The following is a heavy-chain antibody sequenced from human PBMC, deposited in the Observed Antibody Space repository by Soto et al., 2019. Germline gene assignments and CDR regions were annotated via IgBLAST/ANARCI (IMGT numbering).Heavy chain of an antibody. D-gene: IGHD6-13*01. CDR2: IYHSGST. V-gene: IGHV4-4*02. Sequence: SETESRTGARCGGTSSDINWWRWVRQHPGKGLEWSGEIYHSGSTNYNPSLKSRVTISVDKSKNQFSLKLSSVTAADTAVYYCARVERTLAAAPKNNWFDPWGQGTLVTVSS. CDR3: ARVERTLAAAPKNNWFDP. J-gene: IGHJ5*02. CDR1: GGTSSDINW.